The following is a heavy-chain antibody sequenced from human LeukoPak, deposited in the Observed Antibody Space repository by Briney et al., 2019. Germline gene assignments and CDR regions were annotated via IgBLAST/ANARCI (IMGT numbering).Heavy chain of an antibody. V-gene: IGHV7-4-1*02. CDR1: GYTFTSYT. D-gene: IGHD3-16*01. Sequence: ASVKVSCKASGYTFTSYTMNWVRQAPGQGLEWMGWINTNTGNPTYAQGFTGRFVFSLDTSVSTTYLQISSLKAEDTAVYYCARVHTPSLLRYYYYYMDVWGKGTTVTVSS. CDR3: ARVHTPSLLRYYYYYMDV. J-gene: IGHJ6*03. CDR2: INTNTGNP.